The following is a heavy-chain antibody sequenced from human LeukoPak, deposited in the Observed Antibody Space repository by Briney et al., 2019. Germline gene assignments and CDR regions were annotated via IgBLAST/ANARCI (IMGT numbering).Heavy chain of an antibody. CDR3: ARDEADTLTNYPGAFDI. Sequence: PSETLSLTCTVSGGSFTNYWNWIRQPAGKALEWIGRISTSGSTNYNPSVSTRVTMSIDTSKNQFSLKLRSVTAADTAVYYCARDEADTLTNYPGAFDIWGQGTMVTVSP. J-gene: IGHJ3*02. CDR1: GGSFTNY. V-gene: IGHV4-4*07. CDR2: ISTSGST. D-gene: IGHD3-9*01.